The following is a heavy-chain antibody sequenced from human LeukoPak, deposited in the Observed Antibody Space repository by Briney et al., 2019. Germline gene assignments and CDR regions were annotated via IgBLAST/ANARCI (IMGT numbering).Heavy chain of an antibody. Sequence: GGSLRLSCAASGFTFSSYAMSWVRQAPGKGLEWVSAISGSGGSTYYADSVKGRFTISRDNSKNTLYLQMNSLRAEDTAVYYCAKDRGIAAAGTLNYFDYWGLGTLVTVSS. V-gene: IGHV3-23*01. CDR2: ISGSGGST. D-gene: IGHD6-13*01. CDR3: AKDRGIAAAGTLNYFDY. CDR1: GFTFSSYA. J-gene: IGHJ4*02.